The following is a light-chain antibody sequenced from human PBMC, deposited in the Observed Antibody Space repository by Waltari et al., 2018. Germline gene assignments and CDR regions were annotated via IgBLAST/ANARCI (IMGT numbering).Light chain of an antibody. V-gene: IGKV4-1*01. CDR1: QSVFYTSANKDY. J-gene: IGKJ5*01. CDR2: WAS. CDR3: QQYHSAPT. Sequence: DFVMTQSPDSLAVSLGERATINCKSSQSVFYTSANKDYLAWYQHKLGQPPKLLIYWASTRESGVPDRFGGSGSGTNFTLTINTLQAEDVAVYYCQQYHSAPTFGQGTRLEIK.